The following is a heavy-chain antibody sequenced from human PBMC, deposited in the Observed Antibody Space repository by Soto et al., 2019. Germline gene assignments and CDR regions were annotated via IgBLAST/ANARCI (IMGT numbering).Heavy chain of an antibody. J-gene: IGHJ5*02. Sequence: PSETLSLTCTVSGGSISSYYRSWIRQPPGKGLEWIGYIYYSGSTNYNPPLKSRVTISVDTDKNQFSLKLSSVTAADTSVYYCARVRQLGILYWLDPTGQGTLVTVSS. CDR3: ARVRQLGILYWLDP. CDR1: GGSISSYY. D-gene: IGHD6-6*01. CDR2: IYYSGST. V-gene: IGHV4-59*01.